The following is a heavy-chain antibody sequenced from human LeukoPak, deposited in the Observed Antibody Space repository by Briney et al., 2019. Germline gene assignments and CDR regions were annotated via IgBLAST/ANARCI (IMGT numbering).Heavy chain of an antibody. CDR2: IWNDGSEQ. Sequence: GSLRLSCAASKFTFSHFGMHWVRQAPGKGLEWVAVIWNDGSEQYYADSVKGRFTVSRDNSQKMVYLQMNSLRPEDAAVYYCAKDAQRGFDYSNSLEKWGQGTLVTVSS. CDR1: KFTFSHFG. D-gene: IGHD4-11*01. CDR3: AKDAQRGFDYSNSLEK. V-gene: IGHV3-33*06. J-gene: IGHJ4*02.